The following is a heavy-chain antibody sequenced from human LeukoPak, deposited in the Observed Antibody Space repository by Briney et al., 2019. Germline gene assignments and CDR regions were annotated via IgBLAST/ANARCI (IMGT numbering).Heavy chain of an antibody. D-gene: IGHD4-23*01. CDR1: GFTFSNYG. V-gene: IGHV3-33*01. CDR2: IWYDGSNK. J-gene: IGHJ4*02. Sequence: GRSLRLSCAASGFTFSNYGMHWVRQTPGKGLEWVAVIWYDGSNKYYAGSVKGRFTISRDNSKGTLYLQMNSLGAEDTAVYFCARDRYGANSPFDYWGQGTLVSVSS. CDR3: ARDRYGANSPFDY.